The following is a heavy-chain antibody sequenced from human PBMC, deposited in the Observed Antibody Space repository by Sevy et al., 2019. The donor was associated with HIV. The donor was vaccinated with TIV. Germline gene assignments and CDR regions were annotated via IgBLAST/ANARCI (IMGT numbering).Heavy chain of an antibody. CDR1: GFTFTSYA. CDR2: ISGSARST. V-gene: IGHV3-23*01. J-gene: IGHJ4*02. D-gene: IGHD3-22*01. Sequence: GGSLRLSCAASGFTFTSYAMSWVRQAPGKGLEWVSAISGSARSTYYADSVKGRFTISRDNSKNTLYLLMNSLRAEDTAVYYCAKDGRYYDSSGDYLNYFDYWGQGTLVTVSS. CDR3: AKDGRYYDSSGDYLNYFDY.